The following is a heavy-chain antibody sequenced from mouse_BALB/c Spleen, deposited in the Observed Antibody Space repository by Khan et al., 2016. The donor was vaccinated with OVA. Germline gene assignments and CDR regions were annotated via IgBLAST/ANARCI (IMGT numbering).Heavy chain of an antibody. V-gene: IGHV1-80*01. CDR1: GYSFSRSW. D-gene: IGHD6-1*01. CDR2: SYPGNGDS. Sequence: QVQLKESGAELVRPGSSVKISCKASGYSFSRSWMNWVKQRPGQGLEWIGQSYPGNGDSNYNEKFKGKATLTADKSSSTAYLQLNSLTSEDSAVYFCARWGGAGFTYWGHGTLVTVSA. CDR3: ARWGGAGFTY. J-gene: IGHJ3*01.